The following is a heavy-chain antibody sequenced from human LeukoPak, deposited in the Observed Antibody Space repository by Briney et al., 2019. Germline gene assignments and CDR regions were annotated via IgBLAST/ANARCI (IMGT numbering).Heavy chain of an antibody. J-gene: IGHJ3*02. V-gene: IGHV5-51*01. CDR2: IYPDDFDT. CDR1: AYSFTTNW. Sequence: GESLKISCKSSAYSFTTNWIGWVRQMPGKGLEWMGIIYPDDFDTRYSPSFQGQVTISVDKSIRTVYLQWSSLKASDTAMYYCARQRPTLQLAGRDAFDIWGQGTMVIASS. D-gene: IGHD1-1*01. CDR3: ARQRPTLQLAGRDAFDI.